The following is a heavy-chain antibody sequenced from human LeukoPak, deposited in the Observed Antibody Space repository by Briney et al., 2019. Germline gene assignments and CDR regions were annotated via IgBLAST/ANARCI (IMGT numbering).Heavy chain of an antibody. V-gene: IGHV1-69*04. J-gene: IGHJ4*02. CDR2: IIPIFGIA. CDR3: AREATGADY. D-gene: IGHD5-12*01. CDR1: GGTFSSYA. Sequence: SVKVSCKASGGTFSSYAISWVRQAPGQGLEWMGRIIPIFGIANYAQKFQGRVTITADKSTSTAYMELSSLRAEDTAVYYCAREATGADYWGQGTLVTVSS.